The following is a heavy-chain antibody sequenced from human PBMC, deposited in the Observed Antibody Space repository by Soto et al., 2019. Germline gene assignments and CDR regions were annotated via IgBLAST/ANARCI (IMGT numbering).Heavy chain of an antibody. V-gene: IGHV1-3*01. J-gene: IGHJ4*02. CDR2: INAGNGNA. Sequence: ASVKVSCKASGGTFSSYAISWVRQAPGQGLEWMGWINAGNGNANYSQKFQGRVTITRDTSASTAYMELSSLRSEDTAVYYCARGVAGDDPYFDYWGQGTLVTVSS. CDR1: GGTFSSYA. D-gene: IGHD6-19*01. CDR3: ARGVAGDDPYFDY.